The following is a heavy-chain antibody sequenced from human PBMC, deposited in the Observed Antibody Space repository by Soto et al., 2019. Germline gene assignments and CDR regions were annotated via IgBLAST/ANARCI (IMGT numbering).Heavy chain of an antibody. Sequence: EVQLVESGGGLVKFGGSLRLSCAASGFTFSTYNMNWVRQAPGKGLEWVSSISTSSTYIYYADSVKGRFTISRDNAKNSLYLQMNSLRVEDTALYYCARDSGSTAWFDPWGQGTLVTVSS. CDR3: ARDSGSTAWFDP. D-gene: IGHD1-26*01. CDR1: GFTFSTYN. J-gene: IGHJ5*02. CDR2: ISTSSTYI. V-gene: IGHV3-21*06.